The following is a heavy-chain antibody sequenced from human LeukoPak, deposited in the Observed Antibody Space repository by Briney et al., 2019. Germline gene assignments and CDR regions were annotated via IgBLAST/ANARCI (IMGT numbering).Heavy chain of an antibody. J-gene: IGHJ4*02. CDR1: GFTFSTYG. CDR3: AKAPYSRSYFGY. V-gene: IGHV3-30*02. D-gene: IGHD1-26*01. Sequence: SGGSLRLSCAASGFTFSTYGMHWVRQAPDNGLEWVAFIRYDGSNKYYADSVKGRLTISRDNSKNTLYLQMNSLRAEDTAVYYCAKAPYSRSYFGYWGQGTLVTVSS. CDR2: IRYDGSNK.